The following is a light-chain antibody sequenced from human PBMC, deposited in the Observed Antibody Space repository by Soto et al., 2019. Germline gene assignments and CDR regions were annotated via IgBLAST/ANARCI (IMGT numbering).Light chain of an antibody. Sequence: QSALTQPASVSGSPGQSITISCTGASSDVGNCNCVSWYQQHPGKAPKLMIYEVSNRPSGVSDRFSGSKAGNTASLTISGLQADDEADYYCSSFTTSSTWVFGGGTKVTVL. J-gene: IGLJ3*02. CDR2: EVS. CDR3: SSFTTSSTWV. V-gene: IGLV2-14*01. CDR1: SSDVGNCNC.